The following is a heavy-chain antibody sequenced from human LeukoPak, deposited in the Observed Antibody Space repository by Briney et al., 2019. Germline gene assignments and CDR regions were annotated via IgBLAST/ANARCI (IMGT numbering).Heavy chain of an antibody. J-gene: IGHJ4*02. Sequence: GESLKISCKGSGYSFTGYWIGWVRQMPGKGLEWMGIIYPGDSDTRYSPSFQGQVTISADKSISTAYLQWRSLQASDTAMYHCVRPPTDSSSYADYWGQGTLVTVSS. V-gene: IGHV5-51*01. CDR2: IYPGDSDT. D-gene: IGHD6-13*01. CDR1: GYSFTGYW. CDR3: VRPPTDSSSYADY.